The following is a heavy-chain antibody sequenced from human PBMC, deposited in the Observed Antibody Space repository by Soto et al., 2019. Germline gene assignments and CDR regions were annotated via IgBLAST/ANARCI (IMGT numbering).Heavy chain of an antibody. V-gene: IGHV4-59*01. D-gene: IGHD1-26*01. J-gene: IGHJ6*02. CDR3: ARDRKAGATAYYYYYGMDV. CDR1: GGSISSYY. CDR2: IYYSGST. Sequence: PXATLSLTCTVSGGSISSYYWSWIRQPPGKGLEWIGYIYYSGSTNYNPSLKSRVTISVDTSKNQFSLKLSSVTAADTAVYYCARDRKAGATAYYYYYGMDVWGQGTTVTVSS.